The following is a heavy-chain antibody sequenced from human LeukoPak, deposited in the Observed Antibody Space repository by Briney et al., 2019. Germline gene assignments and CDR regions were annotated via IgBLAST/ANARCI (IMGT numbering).Heavy chain of an antibody. CDR3: ARQLGYCSDGSCYFDN. CDR2: ISDSGGST. V-gene: IGHV3-23*01. Sequence: GGSLRLSCAASGFTFSSYAMSWVRQAPGKGLEWVSAISDSGGSTYYADSVKGRFTISRDNSKNTLYLQMNSLRAEDTAIYYCARQLGYCSDGSCYFDNWGQGTLVTVSS. D-gene: IGHD2-15*01. J-gene: IGHJ4*02. CDR1: GFTFSSYA.